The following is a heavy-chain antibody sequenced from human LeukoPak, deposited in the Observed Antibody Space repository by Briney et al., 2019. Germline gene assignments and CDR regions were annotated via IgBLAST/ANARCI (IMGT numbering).Heavy chain of an antibody. Sequence: ASVMVSCKASGYTFTSYDINWVRQATGQGLEWMGWMNPNSGNTGYAQKFQGRVTITRNTSISTAYMEQSSLRSEDTAVYYCARAPWGATVTTTDYYFDYGGQGTLVTVSS. J-gene: IGHJ4*02. CDR2: MNPNSGNT. D-gene: IGHD4-11*01. V-gene: IGHV1-8*03. CDR3: ARAPWGATVTTTDYYFDY. CDR1: GYTFTSYD.